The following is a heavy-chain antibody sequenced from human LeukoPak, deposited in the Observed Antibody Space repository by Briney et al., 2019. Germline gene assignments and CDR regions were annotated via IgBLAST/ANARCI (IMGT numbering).Heavy chain of an antibody. J-gene: IGHJ4*02. CDR1: GDSVSSNSAA. CDR2: TYYRSKWYN. D-gene: IGHD1-1*01. V-gene: IGHV6-1*01. Sequence: SQTLSLTCAISGDSVSSNSAAWNWIRQSPPRGLEWLGRTYYRSKWYNDYAVSVKSRLTINPDTSKNQLSLHLNSVTPEDTAIYYCARSRQLEGFDYWGQGTLVTVSS. CDR3: ARSRQLEGFDY.